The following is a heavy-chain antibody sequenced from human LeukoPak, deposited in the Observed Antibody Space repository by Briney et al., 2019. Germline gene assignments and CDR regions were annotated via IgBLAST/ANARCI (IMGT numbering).Heavy chain of an antibody. Sequence: PGRSLRLSCAASGFTFDDYAMHWVRQTPGKGLEWVSHISWNSATIEYADSVKGRFTISRDNAKNSLYLQMNSLRAEDTAVYYCARDYYDSSGYYDYWGQGTLVTVSS. J-gene: IGHJ4*02. D-gene: IGHD3-22*01. CDR1: GFTFDDYA. CDR2: ISWNSATI. CDR3: ARDYYDSSGYYDY. V-gene: IGHV3-9*01.